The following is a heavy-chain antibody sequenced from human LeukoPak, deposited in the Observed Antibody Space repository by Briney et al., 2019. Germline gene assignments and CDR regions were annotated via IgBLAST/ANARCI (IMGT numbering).Heavy chain of an antibody. J-gene: IGHJ4*02. CDR2: INHSGST. CDR1: GGSFSGYY. V-gene: IGHV4-34*01. Sequence: SETLSLTCAVYGGSFSGYYWSWIRQPPGKGLEWIGEINHSGSTNYNPSLKSRVTISVDTSKNQFSLKLSSVTAADTAVYYCARGCSSTSCHDYWGQGTLVTVSS. CDR3: ARGCSSTSCHDY. D-gene: IGHD2-2*01.